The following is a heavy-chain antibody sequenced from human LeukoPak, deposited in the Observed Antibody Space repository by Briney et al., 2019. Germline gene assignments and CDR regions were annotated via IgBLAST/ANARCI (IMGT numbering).Heavy chain of an antibody. CDR2: ISSSSSYI. Sequence: GGSLRLSCVASGFTFSSYWMSWVRQAPGKGLEWVSSISSSSSYIYYADSVKGRFTISRDNAKNSLYLQMNSLRAEDTAVYYCARDSAAAYNDAFDIWGQGTMVTVSS. V-gene: IGHV3-21*01. CDR3: ARDSAAAYNDAFDI. D-gene: IGHD6-13*01. CDR1: GFTFSSYW. J-gene: IGHJ3*02.